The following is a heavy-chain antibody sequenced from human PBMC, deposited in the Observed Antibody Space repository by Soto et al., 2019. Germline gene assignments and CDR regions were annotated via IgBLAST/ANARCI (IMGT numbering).Heavy chain of an antibody. CDR2: INPSGGST. CDR1: GYTFTSYY. CDR3: ARDLDSSGWYLLAEYYYYYYGMDV. J-gene: IGHJ6*02. D-gene: IGHD6-19*01. Sequence: GASVKVSCKASGYTFTSYYMHWVRQAPGQGLEWMGIINPSGGSTSYAQKFQGRVTMTRDTSTSTVYMELSSLRSEDTAVYYCARDLDSSGWYLLAEYYYYYYGMDVWGQGTTVTVSS. V-gene: IGHV1-46*01.